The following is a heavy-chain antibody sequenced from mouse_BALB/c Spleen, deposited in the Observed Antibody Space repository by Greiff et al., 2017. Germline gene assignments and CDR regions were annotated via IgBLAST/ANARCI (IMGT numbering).Heavy chain of an antibody. CDR2: IYPGSGST. CDR1: GYNFTSYW. CDR3: ARGMITSY. Sequence: QVQLQQPGAELVKPGTSVKLSCKASGYNFTSYWINWVKLRPGQGLEWIGDIYPGSGSTNYNEKFKSKATLTVDTSSSTAYMQLSSLASEDSALYYCARGMITSYWGQGTLVTVSA. D-gene: IGHD2-4*01. V-gene: IGHV1-55*01. J-gene: IGHJ3*01.